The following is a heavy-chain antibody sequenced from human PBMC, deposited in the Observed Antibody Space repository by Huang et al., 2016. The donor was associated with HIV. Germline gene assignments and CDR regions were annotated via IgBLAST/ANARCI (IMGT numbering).Heavy chain of an antibody. CDR1: GFKFSNYW. Sequence: EEHLVESGGGLVQPGGSLRLSCEASGFKFSNYWMQWVRQAPGKGLMWVSRIKIDGRTTDYADSVKGRFTISRDNAKNTLYLQMSSLTAEDTAIYYCARAGGFENWGQGTVVTVSS. CDR3: ARAGGFEN. J-gene: IGHJ3*02. V-gene: IGHV3-74*01. CDR2: IKIDGRTT. D-gene: IGHD2-15*01.